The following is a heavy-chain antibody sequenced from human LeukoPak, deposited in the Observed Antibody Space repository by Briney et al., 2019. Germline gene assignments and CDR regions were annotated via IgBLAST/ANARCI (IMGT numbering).Heavy chain of an antibody. J-gene: IGHJ3*02. CDR3: ARELGYCSSTSCSANDAFDI. CDR2: INSDGSST. V-gene: IGHV3-74*01. Sequence: GGSLRLSCAASGFTFSSYWMHWVRQAPGQGLVSFSRINSDGSSTSYADSVKGRFTISRDNAKNTLYLQMNSLRAEDTAVYYCARELGYCSSTSCSANDAFDIWGQRTMVTVSS. D-gene: IGHD2-2*01. CDR1: GFTFSSYW.